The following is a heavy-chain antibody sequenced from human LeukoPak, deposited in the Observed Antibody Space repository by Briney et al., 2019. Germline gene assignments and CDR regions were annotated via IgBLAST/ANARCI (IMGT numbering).Heavy chain of an antibody. V-gene: IGHV3-48*03. CDR3: ARARGIDLESRGLDY. CDR2: ISSSGSTI. CDR1: GFTVSSYE. Sequence: GGSLRLSCAASGFTVSSYEMNWVRQAPGKGLEWVSYISSSGSTIYYADSVKGRFTISRDNAKNSLYLQMNSLRAEDTAVYYCARARGIDLESRGLDYWGQGTLVTVSS. D-gene: IGHD3-10*01. J-gene: IGHJ4*02.